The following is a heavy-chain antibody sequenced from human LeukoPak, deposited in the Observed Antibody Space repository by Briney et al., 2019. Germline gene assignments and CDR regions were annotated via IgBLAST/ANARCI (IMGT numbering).Heavy chain of an antibody. J-gene: IGHJ4*02. V-gene: IGHV4-59*01. D-gene: IGHD2-15*01. Sequence: SETLSLTCIVSGGSISRYYWSWIRQPPGKGLEWIGYIYYSGSTNYNPSLKSRVTISVDTSKNQFSLKLSSVTAADTAVYYCARVPCSGGSCYYFDYWGQGTLVTVSS. CDR3: ARVPCSGGSCYYFDY. CDR1: GGSISRYY. CDR2: IYYSGST.